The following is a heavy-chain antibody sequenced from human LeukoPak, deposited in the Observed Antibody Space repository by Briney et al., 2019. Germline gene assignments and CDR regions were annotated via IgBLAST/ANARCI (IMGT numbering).Heavy chain of an antibody. CDR3: ARGYTGPLYGSGTRTGFDY. CDR2: IIPIFGTA. D-gene: IGHD3-10*01. J-gene: IGHJ4*02. Sequence: SVKVSCKASGGTFISYTINWVRQAPGQGLEWMGRIIPIFGTANYAQKFQGRVTITTDESTITAYIELSSLRSEDTAVYYCARGYTGPLYGSGTRTGFDYWGQGTLVTVSS. V-gene: IGHV1-69*05. CDR1: GGTFISYT.